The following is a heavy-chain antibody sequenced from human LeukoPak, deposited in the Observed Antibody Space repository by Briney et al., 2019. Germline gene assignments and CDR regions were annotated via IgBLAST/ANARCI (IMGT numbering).Heavy chain of an antibody. CDR1: GFTFRSYA. Sequence: GGSLRLSCAASGFTFRSYAMSWVRQAPGKGLDWVSTVGGGGGDTYYADSVKGRFTISRGNSKSTVSLQMNSLRAEDTAVYYCARVDTVMAYYFDLWGQGTLVTVSS. D-gene: IGHD5-18*01. CDR3: ARVDTVMAYYFDL. V-gene: IGHV3-23*01. CDR2: VGGGGGDT. J-gene: IGHJ4*02.